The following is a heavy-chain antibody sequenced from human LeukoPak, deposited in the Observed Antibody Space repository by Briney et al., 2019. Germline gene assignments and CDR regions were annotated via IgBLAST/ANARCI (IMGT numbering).Heavy chain of an antibody. CDR3: ASSSGLGYYFDY. Sequence: PSGTLSLTCTVSGGSISSYYWSWIRQPPGKGLEWIGYIYYSGSTNYNPSLKSRVTISVDTSKNQFSLKLSSVTAADTAVYYCASSSGLGYYFDYWGQGTLVTVSS. D-gene: IGHD6-19*01. J-gene: IGHJ4*02. CDR2: IYYSGST. V-gene: IGHV4-59*08. CDR1: GGSISSYY.